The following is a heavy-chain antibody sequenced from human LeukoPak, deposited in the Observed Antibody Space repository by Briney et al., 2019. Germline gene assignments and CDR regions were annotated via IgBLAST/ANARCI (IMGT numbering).Heavy chain of an antibody. CDR3: ARVGYSYHLGYYYYMDV. D-gene: IGHD5-18*01. CDR2: IYYSGST. V-gene: IGHV4-59*01. Sequence: PSETLSLTCTVAAGSISSYYWSWLRQPPGKGLEWIGYIYYSGSTNYNPSLKSRVTISVDTSKNQFSLKLSSVTAADTAVYYCARVGYSYHLGYYYYMDVWGKGTTVTVSS. J-gene: IGHJ6*03. CDR1: AGSISSYY.